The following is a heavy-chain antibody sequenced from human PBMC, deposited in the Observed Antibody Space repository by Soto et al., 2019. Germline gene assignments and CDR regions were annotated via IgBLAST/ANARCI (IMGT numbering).Heavy chain of an antibody. V-gene: IGHV4-34*01. CDR3: ARREDPYDILHAFDI. CDR2: INHSGST. J-gene: IGHJ3*02. CDR1: GGSFSGYY. D-gene: IGHD3-9*01. Sequence: SETLSLTCAVYGGSFSGYYWSWIRQPPGKGLEWIGEINHSGSTNYNPSLKSRVTISVDTSKNQFSLKLSSVTAADTAVYYCARREDPYDILHAFDIWGQGTMVTVSS.